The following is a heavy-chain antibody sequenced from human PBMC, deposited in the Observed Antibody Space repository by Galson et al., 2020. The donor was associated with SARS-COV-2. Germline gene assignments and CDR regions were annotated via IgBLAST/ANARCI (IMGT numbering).Heavy chain of an antibody. V-gene: IGHV3-9*01. D-gene: IGHD3-10*01. CDR2: ISRNSETL. J-gene: IGHJ3*02. CDR1: GFTFDDYS. Sequence: SLKISCAASGFTFDDYSMYWVRRIPGKGLECVSGISRNSETLVYVDSVRGRFTISRDNAKNSLDLQMNSLRTEDTALYYCVRVARGPGAFDIWGQGTMVTVSP. CDR3: VRVARGPGAFDI.